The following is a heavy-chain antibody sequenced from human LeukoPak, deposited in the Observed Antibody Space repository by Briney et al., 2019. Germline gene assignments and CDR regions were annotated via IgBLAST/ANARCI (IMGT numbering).Heavy chain of an antibody. D-gene: IGHD3-10*01. CDR2: VSGSGGTT. CDR3: ATRSISMVRGAPFDY. V-gene: IGHV3-23*01. Sequence: PGGSLRLSCAASGFTFSSYAMSWVRQAPGKGLEWVSAVSGSGGTTYYADSVKGRFTISRDNSENTLYLQMNSLRVEDTAVYYCATRSISMVRGAPFDYWGQGTLVTVSS. J-gene: IGHJ4*02. CDR1: GFTFSSYA.